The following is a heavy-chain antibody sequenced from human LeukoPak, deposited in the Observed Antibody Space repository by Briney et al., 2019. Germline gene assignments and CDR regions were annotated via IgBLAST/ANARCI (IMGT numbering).Heavy chain of an antibody. V-gene: IGHV3-23*01. CDR2: ISGSGGST. Sequence: GGSLRLSCAASGFTFSSYAMSWVRQAPGKGLEWVSAISGSGGSTYYADSVKGRFTISRDNSKNTLYLQMNSLRAEDTAVYYCAKDPAPIVVVPAFDPWGQGTLVTVSS. D-gene: IGHD2-2*01. CDR3: AKDPAPIVVVPAFDP. CDR1: GFTFSSYA. J-gene: IGHJ5*02.